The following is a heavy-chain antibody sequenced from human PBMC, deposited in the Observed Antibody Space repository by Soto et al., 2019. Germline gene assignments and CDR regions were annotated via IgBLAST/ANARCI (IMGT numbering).Heavy chain of an antibody. CDR2: ISSGSRST. CDR1: GFTCSSYA. J-gene: IGHJ4*02. CDR3: VKVRYIDY. Sequence: GGSLRLSCSVSGFTCSSYAMHWVRQAPGKGLEYASSISSGSRSTYYADSVKGRFTISRDNAKNTLYLQMNSLRADDTAMYYCVKVRYIDYWGQGTLVTVSS. V-gene: IGHV3-64D*06.